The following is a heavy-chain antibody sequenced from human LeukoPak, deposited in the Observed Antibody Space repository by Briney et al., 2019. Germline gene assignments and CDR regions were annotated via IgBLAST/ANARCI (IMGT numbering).Heavy chain of an antibody. CDR3: ARDKPVPDCSSTSCYRHYYYYYGMDV. J-gene: IGHJ6*04. D-gene: IGHD2-2*01. CDR1: GGSISSYY. Sequence: SETLSLTCTVSGGSISSYYWSWIRQPPGKGLEWIGYIYYSGSTNYNPSLKSRVTISVGTSKNQFSLKLSSVTAADTAVYYCARDKPVPDCSSTSCYRHYYYYYGMDVWGKGTTVTVSS. CDR2: IYYSGST. V-gene: IGHV4-59*01.